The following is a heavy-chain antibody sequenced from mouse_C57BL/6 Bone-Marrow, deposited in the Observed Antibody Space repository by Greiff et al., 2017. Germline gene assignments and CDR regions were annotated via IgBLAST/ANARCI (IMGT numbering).Heavy chain of an antibody. J-gene: IGHJ3*01. V-gene: IGHV1-80*01. CDR3: ARDSAWFAY. Sequence: VQLQQSGAELVKPGASVKISCKASVYAFRSYWMNWVKQRPGKGLEWIGQIYPGDGATNYNGKFKGKATLTADKASSTAYMQLSILTSEDSAVYFCARDSAWFAYGGQGTLVTVSA. CDR2: IYPGDGAT. CDR1: VYAFRSYW.